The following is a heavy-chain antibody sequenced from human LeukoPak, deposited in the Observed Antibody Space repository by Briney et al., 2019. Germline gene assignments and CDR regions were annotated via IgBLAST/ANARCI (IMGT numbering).Heavy chain of an antibody. J-gene: IGHJ4*02. D-gene: IGHD2-2*01. V-gene: IGHV3-23*01. CDR3: AILVVPAAIQSPYFDY. CDR2: ISGSGGST. Sequence: PGGSLRLSCAASGFTFSSYAMSWVRQAPGKGLEWVSAISGSGGSTYYADSVKGRFTISRDNSKNTLYLQMNSLRAEDTAVYYCAILVVPAAIQSPYFDYWGQGTLVTVPS. CDR1: GFTFSSYA.